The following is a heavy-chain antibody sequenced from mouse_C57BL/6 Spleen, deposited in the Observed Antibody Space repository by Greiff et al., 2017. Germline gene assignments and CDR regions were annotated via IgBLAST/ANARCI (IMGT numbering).Heavy chain of an antibody. CDR3: ARDGNYRPAWFAY. V-gene: IGHV5-17*01. CDR1: GFTFSDYG. CDR2: ISSGSSTI. J-gene: IGHJ3*01. D-gene: IGHD2-1*01. Sequence: DVKLQESGGGLVKPGGSLKLSCAASGFTFSDYGMHWVRQAPEKGLEWVAYISSGSSTIYYADTVKGRFTISRDNAKNTLFLQMTSLRSEDTAMXYCARDGNYRPAWFAYWGQGTLVTVSA.